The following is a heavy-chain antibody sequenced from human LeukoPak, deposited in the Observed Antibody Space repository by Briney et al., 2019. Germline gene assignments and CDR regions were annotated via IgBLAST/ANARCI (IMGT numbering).Heavy chain of an antibody. CDR2: ISWNSGSI. J-gene: IGHJ4*02. D-gene: IGHD3-22*01. CDR1: GFTFDDYA. V-gene: IGHV3-9*01. CDR3: AKDTGFYYDSSNYLGY. Sequence: GGSLRLSCAASGFTFDDYAMHWVRQAPGKGLEWVSGISWNSGSIGYADSVKGRFTISRDNAKNSLYLQMNSLRAEDTALYYCAKDTGFYYDSSNYLGYWGQGTLVTVSS.